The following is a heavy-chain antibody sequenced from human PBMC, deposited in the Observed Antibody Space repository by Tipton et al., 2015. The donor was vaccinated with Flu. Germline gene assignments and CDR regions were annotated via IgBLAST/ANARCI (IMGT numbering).Heavy chain of an antibody. D-gene: IGHD2-21*01. CDR1: GFTFNNYA. CDR2: LTDDGGHT. CDR3: AAFCGGDCYISNY. V-gene: IGHV3-23*01. J-gene: IGHJ4*02. Sequence: SLRLSCAASGFTFNNYAMSWVRQAPGKGLEWVSTLTDDGGHTYYAVSVEGRFTISRDNSKSTLYLQMNSLRAEDTAFYYCAAFCGGDCYISNYWGQGTLVTVSS.